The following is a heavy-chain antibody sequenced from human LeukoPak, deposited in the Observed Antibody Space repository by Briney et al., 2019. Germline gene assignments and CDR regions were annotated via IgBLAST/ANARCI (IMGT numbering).Heavy chain of an antibody. CDR1: GFTFSSYS. J-gene: IGHJ6*02. CDR3: ARDRVPGGYDFWSGYYGEGLGYYYYGMDV. Sequence: GGSLRLSCAASGFTFSSYSMNWVRQAPGKGLEWVSSISSSSSYIYYADSVKGRFTISRDNAKNSLYLQMNSLRAEDTAVYYCARDRVPGGYDFWSGYYGEGLGYYYYGMDVWGQGTTVTVSS. V-gene: IGHV3-21*01. CDR2: ISSSSSYI. D-gene: IGHD3-3*01.